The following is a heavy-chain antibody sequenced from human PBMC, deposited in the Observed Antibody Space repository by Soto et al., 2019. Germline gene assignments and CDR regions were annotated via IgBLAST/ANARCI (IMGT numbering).Heavy chain of an antibody. CDR2: ISYDGSNK. D-gene: IGHD6-6*01. CDR1: GFTFSSYA. CDR3: ASLRLDSSSSVLDY. Sequence: GGSLRLSCAASGFTFSSYAMHWVRQAPGKGLEWVAVISYDGSNKYYADSVKGRFTISRDNSKNTLYLQMNSLRAEDTAVYYCASLRLDSSSSVLDYWGQGTLVTVSS. V-gene: IGHV3-30-3*01. J-gene: IGHJ4*02.